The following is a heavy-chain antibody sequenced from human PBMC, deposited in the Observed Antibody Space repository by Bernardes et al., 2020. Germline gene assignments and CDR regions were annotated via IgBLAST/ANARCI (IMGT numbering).Heavy chain of an antibody. J-gene: IGHJ6*02. CDR3: ARVYYDFWSGYSGMDG. Sequence: GALRLSCAASGFTFSSYDMHWVRQATGKGLEWVSAIGTAGDTYYPGSVKGRFTISRENAKNSLYLQMNSLRAGDTAVYYCARVYYDFWSGYSGMDGWGQGTTVTVSS. CDR2: IGTAGDT. CDR1: GFTFSSYD. D-gene: IGHD3-3*01. V-gene: IGHV3-13*01.